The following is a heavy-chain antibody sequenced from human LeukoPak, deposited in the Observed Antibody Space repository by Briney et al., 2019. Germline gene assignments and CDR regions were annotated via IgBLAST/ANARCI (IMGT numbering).Heavy chain of an antibody. V-gene: IGHV3-30*02. Sequence: GGPLRLPCQRSEFTSSTIAMPWSRKPPARGREGVPFIRYDGSNKYYADSVKGRFTISRDNSKNTLYLQMNSLRAEDTAVYYCAKDPRWQWLAPDYWGQGTLVTVSS. D-gene: IGHD6-19*01. J-gene: IGHJ4*02. CDR3: AKDPRWQWLAPDY. CDR1: EFTSSTIA. CDR2: IRYDGSNK.